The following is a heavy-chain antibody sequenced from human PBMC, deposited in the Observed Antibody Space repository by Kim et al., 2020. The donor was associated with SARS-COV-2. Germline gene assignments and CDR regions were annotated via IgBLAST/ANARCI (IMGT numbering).Heavy chain of an antibody. D-gene: IGHD6-19*01. V-gene: IGHV3-7*01. Sequence: GGSLRLSCAASGFTFSSYWMSWVRQAPGKGLEWVANIKQDGSEKYYVDSVKGRFTISRDNAKNSLYLQMNSLRAEDTAVYYCARVGYSSGWYRSDVWGQGTTGTVSS. CDR3: ARVGYSSGWYRSDV. J-gene: IGHJ6*02. CDR2: IKQDGSEK. CDR1: GFTFSSYW.